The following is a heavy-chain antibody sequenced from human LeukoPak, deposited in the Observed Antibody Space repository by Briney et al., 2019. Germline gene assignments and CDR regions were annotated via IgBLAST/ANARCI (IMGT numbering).Heavy chain of an antibody. CDR1: GFTFSSYS. D-gene: IGHD2-15*01. J-gene: IGHJ3*02. CDR3: AKWEYCSGGSCYYDAFDI. Sequence: GGSLRLSCAASGFTFSSYSMNWVRQAPGKGLEWVSYISSSSSTIQYADSAKGRFTVSRDNAKNSLYLQMNSLRAEDTAVYYCAKWEYCSGGSCYYDAFDIWGQGTMVTVSS. V-gene: IGHV3-48*01. CDR2: ISSSSSTI.